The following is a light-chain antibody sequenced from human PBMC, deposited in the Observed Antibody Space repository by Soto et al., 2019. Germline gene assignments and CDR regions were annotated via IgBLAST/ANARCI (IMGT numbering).Light chain of an antibody. J-gene: IGLJ1*01. CDR2: EVT. CDR3: NSYTTTSNYV. V-gene: IGLV2-14*01. CDR1: SSDVGGYNY. Sequence: QSVLTQPASVSGSPGQLITISCTGTSSDVGGYNYVSWYQHHPGEAPKLMIFEVTKRPSGVSNRFSGSKSGNTASLTISGLQAEDEADYFCNSYTTTSNYVLGYGTKVTV.